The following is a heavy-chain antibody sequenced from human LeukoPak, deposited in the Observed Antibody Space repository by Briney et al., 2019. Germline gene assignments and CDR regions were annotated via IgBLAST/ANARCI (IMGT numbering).Heavy chain of an antibody. CDR3: AKDVGYCSSTTCYKPFDY. J-gene: IGHJ4*02. V-gene: IGHV3-23*01. CDR1: GFTFSDYA. Sequence: PGGSLRLSCAASGFTFSDYAMSWVRQAPGKGLEWVSAFSGSGGSTYCADSVKGRFTISRDNSKNTLCLQMNSLRAEDTAVYYCAKDVGYCSSTTCYKPFDYWGQGTLVTVSS. D-gene: IGHD2-2*02. CDR2: FSGSGGST.